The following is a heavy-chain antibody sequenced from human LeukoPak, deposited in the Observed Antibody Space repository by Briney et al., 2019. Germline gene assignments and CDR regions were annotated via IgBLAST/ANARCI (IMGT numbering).Heavy chain of an antibody. CDR1: GGSISSYY. CDR2: IYYSGST. V-gene: IGHV4-59*08. CDR3: ASSPRLTTSWFLFDS. J-gene: IGHJ5*01. D-gene: IGHD2-2*01. Sequence: PSETLSLTCTVSGGSISSYYWSWIRQPPGKRLEWIGHIYYSGSTNYNPSLKTRLHLSVDTSKNRFSLKLSSVTAADTAVYYCASSPRLTTSWFLFDSWGHGTLVTVSS.